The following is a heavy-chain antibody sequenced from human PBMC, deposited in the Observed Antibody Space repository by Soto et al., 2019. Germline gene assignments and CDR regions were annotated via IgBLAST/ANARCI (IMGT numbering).Heavy chain of an antibody. V-gene: IGHV4-59*01. Sequence: QVQLQESGPGLVRPSETLSLTCTVSADSFGTFYWSWIRQSPGRGLEWIGYIYSSGLTKYNPSFESRVTMSVDTSKKQISLNLNSVTAADTAVYYCARWSDGYTFFFDSWGQGTLDTVSS. J-gene: IGHJ4*02. CDR2: IYSSGLT. CDR1: ADSFGTFY. CDR3: ARWSDGYTFFFDS. D-gene: IGHD5-18*01.